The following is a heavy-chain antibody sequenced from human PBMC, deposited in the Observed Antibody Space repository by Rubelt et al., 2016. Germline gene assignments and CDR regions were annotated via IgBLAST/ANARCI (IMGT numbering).Heavy chain of an antibody. CDR2: FYQTGRT. J-gene: IGHJ5*02. Sequence: LQKPSETLSLTCSVSGASISSYYWSWIRQPPGKGLEWIASFYQTGRTTYNPSLKSRVTMSVDTSKNQFSLKVRSVTAADTAVYYCAREVPVDGTAFDPWGQGTLVTVSS. CDR1: GASISSYY. V-gene: IGHV4-59*01. CDR3: AREVPVDGTAFDP. D-gene: IGHD6-19*01.